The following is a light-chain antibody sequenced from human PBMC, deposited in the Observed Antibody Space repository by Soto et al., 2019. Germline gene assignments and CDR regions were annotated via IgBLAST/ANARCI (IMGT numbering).Light chain of an antibody. CDR2: KSS. V-gene: IGKV1-5*03. CDR1: QTIANW. Sequence: DIQMTQSPSTLSASVGERVTITCRASQTIANWLAWYQQRPGRAPKLLINKSSRLESGVPSRFSGSGSGTEFTLTISSLQPDDFATYYCQQYFSYPGTFGQGTTVEIK. J-gene: IGKJ1*01. CDR3: QQYFSYPGT.